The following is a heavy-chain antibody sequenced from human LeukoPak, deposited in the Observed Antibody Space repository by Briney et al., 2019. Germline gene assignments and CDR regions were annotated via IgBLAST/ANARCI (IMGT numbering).Heavy chain of an antibody. J-gene: IGHJ4*02. CDR1: GFTFSNYG. CDR3: ARDSEFDSSGYSPPLQY. CDR2: IWYDGSDK. Sequence: AGGSLRLSCAASGFTFSNYGMHWVRQAPGKGLEWVAVIWYDGSDKYYADPAKGRFTISRDNSKNTLYLQMNSLRAEDTAVYYCARDSEFDSSGYSPPLQYWGQGTLVTVSS. D-gene: IGHD3-22*01. V-gene: IGHV3-33*01.